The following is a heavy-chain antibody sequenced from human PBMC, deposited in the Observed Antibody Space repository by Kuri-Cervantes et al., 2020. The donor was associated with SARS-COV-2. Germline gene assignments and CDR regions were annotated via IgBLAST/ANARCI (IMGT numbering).Heavy chain of an antibody. CDR1: GFTFSSYA. V-gene: IGHV3-64*01. J-gene: IGHJ5*02. CDR3: ARDRGIAAAGGFDP. D-gene: IGHD6-13*01. CDR2: ISSNGGRT. Sequence: GESLKISCAASGFTFSSYAMHWVRQAPGKGLEYVSAISSNGGRTYYANSVKGRFTISRDNAENTLYLQMNSLRAEDTAVYYCARDRGIAAAGGFDPWGQGTLVTVSS.